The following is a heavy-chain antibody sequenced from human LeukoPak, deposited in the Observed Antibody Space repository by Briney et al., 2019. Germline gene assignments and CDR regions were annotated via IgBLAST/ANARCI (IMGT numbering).Heavy chain of an antibody. V-gene: IGHV3-48*03. D-gene: IGHD1-1*01. J-gene: IGHJ4*02. Sequence: GGSLRLSCAASGFTLSDYEMNWARQAPGKGLEWVSYIGSSGSPIYYADSVKGRFSISRDTAKNSLYLQMNSLRAEDTAVYYCARGGSSRPLAHWGQGTLVTVSS. CDR3: ARGGSSRPLAH. CDR2: IGSSGSPI. CDR1: GFTLSDYE.